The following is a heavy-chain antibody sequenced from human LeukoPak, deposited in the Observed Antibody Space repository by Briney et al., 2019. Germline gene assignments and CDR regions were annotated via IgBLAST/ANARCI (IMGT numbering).Heavy chain of an antibody. CDR2: IYFRGTT. Sequence: SETLSLTCSVSGDSFSDYYWTWIRRPPGGRLEWIGHIYFRGTTKYNPSLKNRVTISVDTSKNQVSLTLTSVTAADTAVYYCARAMRWTSGPVGLGWFDRWGQGTLVTVSS. V-gene: IGHV4-59*01. CDR3: ARAMRWTSGPVGLGWFDR. J-gene: IGHJ5*02. D-gene: IGHD3/OR15-3a*01. CDR1: GDSFSDYY.